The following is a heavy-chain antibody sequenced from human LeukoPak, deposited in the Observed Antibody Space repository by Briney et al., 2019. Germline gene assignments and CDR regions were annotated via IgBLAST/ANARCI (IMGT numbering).Heavy chain of an antibody. Sequence: SETLSLTCTVSGGSISSSSYYWGWIRQPPGKGLEWIGSIYYSGSTYYNPSLKSRVTISVDTSKNQFSLKLSSVTAADTAVYYCARGPLGYCSGGSCTWGQGTLVTVSS. D-gene: IGHD2-15*01. J-gene: IGHJ5*02. CDR3: ARGPLGYCSGGSCT. V-gene: IGHV4-39*07. CDR2: IYYSGST. CDR1: GGSISSSSYY.